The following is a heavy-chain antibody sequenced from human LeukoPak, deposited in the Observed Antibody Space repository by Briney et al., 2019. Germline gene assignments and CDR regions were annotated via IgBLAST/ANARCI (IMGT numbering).Heavy chain of an antibody. CDR3: AKVYSGDWYFAL. V-gene: IGHV3-43*02. CDR1: GFTFDDYA. J-gene: IGHJ2*01. Sequence: PGGSLRLSCAASGFTFDDYAMHCVRQAPGKGLEWVSLITGDGGITYYADSVKGRFTISRDNSKNSLYLQMNGLRTEDTALYYCAKVYSGDWYFALWGRGSLVTVSS. D-gene: IGHD5-18*01. CDR2: ITGDGGIT.